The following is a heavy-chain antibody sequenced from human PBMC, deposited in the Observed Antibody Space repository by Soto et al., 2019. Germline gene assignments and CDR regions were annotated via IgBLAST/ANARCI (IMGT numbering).Heavy chain of an antibody. J-gene: IGHJ6*02. V-gene: IGHV4-59*12. CDR2: IYYSGST. CDR3: ARDQGAGPYSGSYRTHYYYGRDV. Sequence: SETLCLTCTVSGGSISSYYWSWSRQPPGKGLEWIGYIYYSGSTNYNPSLKSRVTISVDTSKNQFSLKLSSVTAADTAVYYCARDQGAGPYSGSYRTHYYYGRDVWGQGTTVTVSS. CDR1: GGSISSYY. D-gene: IGHD1-26*01.